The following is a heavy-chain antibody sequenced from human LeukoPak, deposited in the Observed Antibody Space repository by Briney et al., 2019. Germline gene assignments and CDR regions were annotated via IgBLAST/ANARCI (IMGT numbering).Heavy chain of an antibody. CDR2: MNPNSGNT. CDR1: GYTFTSYD. Sequence: ASVKVSCKASGYTFTSYDINWVRQATGQGLEWMGWMNPNSGNTGYAQKFQGRVTITRNTSISTAYMELSSLRSEDTAVYYCARRYYDFWSGYYGVAMSEGYYFDYWGQGTLVTVSS. J-gene: IGHJ4*02. D-gene: IGHD3-3*01. CDR3: ARRYYDFWSGYYGVAMSEGYYFDY. V-gene: IGHV1-8*03.